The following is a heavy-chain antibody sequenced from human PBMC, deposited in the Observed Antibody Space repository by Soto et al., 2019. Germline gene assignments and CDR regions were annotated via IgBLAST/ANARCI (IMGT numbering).Heavy chain of an antibody. CDR1: GYTFTSYC. V-gene: IGHV1-18*04. D-gene: IGHD2-2*01. CDR2: ISAYNGNT. CDR3: ASGDIVVVPAAIYYYGMDV. J-gene: IGHJ6*02. Sequence: ASVKVSCKASGYTFTSYCISWVRQAPGQGLEWMGWISAYNGNTNYAQKLQGRVTMTTDTSTSTAYMELRSLRSDDTAVYYCASGDIVVVPAAIYYYGMDVWGQGTTVTVSS.